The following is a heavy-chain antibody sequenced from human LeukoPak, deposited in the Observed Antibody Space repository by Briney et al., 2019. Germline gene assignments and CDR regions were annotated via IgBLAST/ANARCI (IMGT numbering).Heavy chain of an antibody. V-gene: IGHV3-53*01. Sequence: GGSLRLSCAASGFTVSSNYMSWVRQAPGKGLEWVSVLNSGGSTYYADSVKGRFTISRDNSKNTLYLQMNSLRAEDTAVYHCARGSAGAFDIWGQGTVVTVSS. CDR3: ARGSAGAFDI. CDR2: LNSGGST. CDR1: GFTVSSNY. J-gene: IGHJ3*02.